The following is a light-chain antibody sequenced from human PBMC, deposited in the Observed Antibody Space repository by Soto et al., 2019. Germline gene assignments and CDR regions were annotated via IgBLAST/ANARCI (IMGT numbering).Light chain of an antibody. CDR2: DAS. Sequence: ETVLTQSPATLSLSPGERATLSCRASQSLSSYLAWYQQKPGQAPRLLIYDASNRATGIPARFSGSGSGTDFTLTISSLEPEDFAVYYCQQRSNWPSYTFVQGTKLEIK. V-gene: IGKV3-11*01. CDR3: QQRSNWPSYT. CDR1: QSLSSY. J-gene: IGKJ2*01.